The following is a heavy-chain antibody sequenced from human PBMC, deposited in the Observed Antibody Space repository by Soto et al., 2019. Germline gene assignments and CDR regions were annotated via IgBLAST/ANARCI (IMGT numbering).Heavy chain of an antibody. CDR3: AIHYAFWSGYYKYYYYGMDV. CDR1: GYTFTGYY. CDR2: INPNSGGT. V-gene: IGHV1-2*02. Sequence: ASVKVSCKASGYTFTGYYMHWVRQAPGQGLEWMGWINPNSGGTNYAQKFQGRVTMTRDTSISTAYMELSRLRSDDTAVYYCAIHYAFWSGYYKYYYYGMDVWGQGTTVNVSS. J-gene: IGHJ6*02. D-gene: IGHD3-3*01.